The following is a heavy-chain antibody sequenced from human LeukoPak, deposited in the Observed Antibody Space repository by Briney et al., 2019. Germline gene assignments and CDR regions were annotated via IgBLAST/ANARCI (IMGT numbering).Heavy chain of an antibody. V-gene: IGHV4-59*12. J-gene: IGHJ3*02. D-gene: IGHD3-22*01. Sequence: SETLSLTCTVSGGSISTYYWSWIRQPPGKGLEWIGYIYYTGSTNYNPSLKSRVTISVDTSKNQFSLKLSSVTAADTAVYYCARGPYSYDSSGAFDIWGQGTMVTVSS. CDR1: GGSISTYY. CDR3: ARGPYSYDSSGAFDI. CDR2: IYYTGST.